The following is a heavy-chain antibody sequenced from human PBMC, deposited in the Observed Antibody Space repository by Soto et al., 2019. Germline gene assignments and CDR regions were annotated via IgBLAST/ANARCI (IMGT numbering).Heavy chain of an antibody. V-gene: IGHV1-69*08. CDR2: IIPILGIA. CDR1: GGTFSSYT. CDR3: ARDLYSSSSRGFDY. Sequence: QVQLVQSGAEVKKPGSSVKVSCKASGGTFSSYTISWVRQAPGQGLEWMGRIIPILGIANYAQKFQGRVTITADKSTSTAYMELCSLRSEDTAVYYWARDLYSSSSRGFDYWGEGTLVTVSS. D-gene: IGHD6-6*01. J-gene: IGHJ4*02.